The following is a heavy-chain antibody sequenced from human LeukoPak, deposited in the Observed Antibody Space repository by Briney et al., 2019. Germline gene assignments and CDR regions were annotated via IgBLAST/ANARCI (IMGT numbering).Heavy chain of an antibody. D-gene: IGHD7-27*01. CDR2: IYYSGTT. V-gene: IGHV4-61*01. Sequence: SETLSLTCSFSDGSISSGPNYWSWIRQPPGKGLEWIGYIYYSGTTNYNPSLKSRVTISVDTSKNQFSLKLSSVTAADTAVYYCARLGANWVFDYWGQGTLVTVSS. CDR3: ARLGANWVFDY. CDR1: DGSISSGPNY. J-gene: IGHJ4*02.